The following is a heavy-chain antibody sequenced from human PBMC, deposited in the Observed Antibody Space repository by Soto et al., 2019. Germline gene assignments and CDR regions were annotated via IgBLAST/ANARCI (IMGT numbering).Heavy chain of an antibody. Sequence: PGGSLRLSCSASGFTFSSYAMHWVRQAPGKGLEYVSAISSNGGSTYYADSVKGRFTISRDKSKNTRHLQMSSLRAEDTAVYYCVKEISGRPHTYGMDVWGQGTTVTVSS. CDR2: ISSNGGST. D-gene: IGHD6-19*01. CDR3: VKEISGRPHTYGMDV. J-gene: IGHJ6*02. CDR1: GFTFSSYA. V-gene: IGHV3-64D*06.